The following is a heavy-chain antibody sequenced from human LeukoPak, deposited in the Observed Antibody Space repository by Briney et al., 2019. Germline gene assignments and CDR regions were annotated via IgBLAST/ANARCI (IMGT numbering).Heavy chain of an antibody. J-gene: IGHJ2*01. Sequence: SETLSLTCVVYGGSFNGYYWSWMRQPPGKGLEWIGDIKHSGYTNYDPSLKSRVTISLDASKNQLSLRLTSVTAADTAVYYCARNFDVWGRGTLVTVSS. V-gene: IGHV4-34*01. CDR2: IKHSGYT. CDR3: ARNFDV. CDR1: GGSFNGYY.